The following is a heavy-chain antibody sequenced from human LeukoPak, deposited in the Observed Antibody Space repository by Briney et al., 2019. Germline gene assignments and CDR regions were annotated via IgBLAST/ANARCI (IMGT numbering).Heavy chain of an antibody. CDR3: AIGGLGGYYDKEDY. J-gene: IGHJ4*02. Sequence: GGSLRLSCAASGFTFSSYAMSWVRQAPGKGLEWVSGICAGGSTTYYADFVRGRSIISRDTYNNTLFLQRNCLRAEQPAVYCGAIGGLGGYYDKEDYWGQGTLVTVSS. CDR2: ICAGGSTT. V-gene: IGHV3-23*01. D-gene: IGHD3-22*01. CDR1: GFTFSSYA.